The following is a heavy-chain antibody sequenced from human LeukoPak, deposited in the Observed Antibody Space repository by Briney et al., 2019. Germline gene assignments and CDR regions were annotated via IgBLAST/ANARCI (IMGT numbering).Heavy chain of an antibody. Sequence: SETLSLTCTVSSDSISNYYWSWIRQPPGKGLEYIGYIYYSGTTNYNPSLMSRVTISADTSKNQFSLKLSSVTAADTTVYYCARALTSGWYLDYWGQGTLVTVSS. CDR3: ARALTSGWYLDY. V-gene: IGHV4-59*01. CDR2: IYYSGTT. D-gene: IGHD6-19*01. J-gene: IGHJ4*02. CDR1: SDSISNYY.